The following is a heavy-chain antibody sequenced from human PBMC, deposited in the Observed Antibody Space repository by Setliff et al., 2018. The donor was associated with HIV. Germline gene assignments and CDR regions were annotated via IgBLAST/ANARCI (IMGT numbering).Heavy chain of an antibody. CDR3: ARSGSSSPYYFDY. J-gene: IGHJ4*02. D-gene: IGHD6-6*01. Sequence: SETLSLTCNVSGGSISSGGYFWSWIRQHPGKGLEWIGYIYYSGSTYYNPSLKSRITISVATSKNQFSLRLSSVTAADPAVYYCARSGSSSPYYFDYWGQGTLVTVSS. V-gene: IGHV4-31*03. CDR1: GGSISSGGYF. CDR2: IYYSGST.